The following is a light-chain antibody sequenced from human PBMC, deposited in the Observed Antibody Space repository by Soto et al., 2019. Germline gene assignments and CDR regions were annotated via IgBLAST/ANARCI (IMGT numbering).Light chain of an antibody. CDR2: LNSDGSH. CDR1: SGHSSYA. V-gene: IGLV4-69*01. Sequence: QPVLTQSPSASASLGGSVKLTCTLSSGHSSYAIAWHQQQPEKGPRYLMKLNSDGSHSKGDGIPDRFSGSSSGAERYLTISSLQSEDEADYYCQTWGTGTVVFGGGTQLTVL. J-gene: IGLJ2*01. CDR3: QTWGTGTVV.